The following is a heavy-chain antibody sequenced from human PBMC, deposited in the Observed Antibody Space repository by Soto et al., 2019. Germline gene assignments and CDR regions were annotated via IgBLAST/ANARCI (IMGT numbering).Heavy chain of an antibody. CDR2: INPKNSDT. CDR1: GYMFIGFS. D-gene: IGHD2-15*01. J-gene: IGHJ6*02. Sequence: ASVKVSGKASGYMFIGFSLHCVRQSPVQGLNWLGCINPKNSDTNYAQKLQCRVTMNRDTSINTDYMELNSLKSDDTAVYYCSKGRWTVGHCSGGSCYDGMDVWGQGTTVTVSS. V-gene: IGHV1-2*02. CDR3: SKGRWTVGHCSGGSCYDGMDV.